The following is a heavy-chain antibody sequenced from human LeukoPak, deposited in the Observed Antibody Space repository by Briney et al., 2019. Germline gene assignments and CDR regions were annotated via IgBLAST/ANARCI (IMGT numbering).Heavy chain of an antibody. J-gene: IGHJ3*02. D-gene: IGHD1-1*01. CDR2: IAGDESQK. V-gene: IGHV3-7*01. CDR1: GVSFTSSW. Sequence: GGSLRLSCVASGVSFTSSWMTWVRQAPGKGLEWVANIAGDESQKRYMDSVKGRFTISRDNAKNSLYLQLNSLRAEDTAIYYCVRDLSPVSDRNVWYDALDIWGQGTMVTVSS. CDR3: VRDLSPVSDRNVWYDALDI.